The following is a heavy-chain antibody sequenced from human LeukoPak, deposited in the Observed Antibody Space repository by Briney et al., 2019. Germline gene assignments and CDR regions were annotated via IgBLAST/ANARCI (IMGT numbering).Heavy chain of an antibody. CDR2: INTSGGST. V-gene: IGHV3-23*01. CDR1: GFTFSSYG. CDR3: AKGPDYYDSSGYYGLWYFDY. Sequence: GGSLRLSCAASGFTFSSYGMSWVRQAPGKGLEWVSAINTSGGSTYYADSVKGRFTISRDNSKNTLYLQMNSLRAEDTAVYYCAKGPDYYDSSGYYGLWYFDYWGQGTLVTVSS. D-gene: IGHD3-22*01. J-gene: IGHJ4*02.